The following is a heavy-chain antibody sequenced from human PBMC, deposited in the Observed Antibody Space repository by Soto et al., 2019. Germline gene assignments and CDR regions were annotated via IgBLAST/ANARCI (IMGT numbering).Heavy chain of an antibody. J-gene: IGHJ3*02. CDR3: ARVIIAVADHDAFDI. V-gene: IGHV3-7*05. Sequence: GGSLRLSCAASGFTFSSYWMSWVRQAPGKGLEWVANIKQDGSEKYYVDSVKGRFTISRDNAKNSLYLQMNSLRAEDTAVYYCARVIIAVADHDAFDIWGQGTMVTVSS. CDR1: GFTFSSYW. D-gene: IGHD6-19*01. CDR2: IKQDGSEK.